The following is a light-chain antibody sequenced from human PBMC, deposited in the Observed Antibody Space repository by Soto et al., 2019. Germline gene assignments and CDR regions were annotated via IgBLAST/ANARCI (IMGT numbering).Light chain of an antibody. V-gene: IGLV2-8*01. Sequence: QSALTQPPSASGSPGQSVTISCTGTSSDVGGYNYVSWYQQHPGKAPKLMIYEVSKRPSGVPDRFSGSKSGNTASLTVSGLQAEDEPDYYCSSYAGSNSWVFGGGTKLTVL. CDR2: EVS. CDR3: SSYAGSNSWV. J-gene: IGLJ3*02. CDR1: SSDVGGYNY.